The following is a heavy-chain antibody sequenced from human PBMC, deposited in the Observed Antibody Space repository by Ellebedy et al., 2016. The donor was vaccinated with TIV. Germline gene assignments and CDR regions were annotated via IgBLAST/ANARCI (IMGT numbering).Heavy chain of an antibody. D-gene: IGHD3-3*01. CDR2: LSQSGASR. CDR3: AKLSSGLRVARDAFDI. J-gene: IGHJ3*02. CDR1: GFSFSGYA. Sequence: GGSLRLXCAASGFSFSGYAMTWVRQAPGKGLEWISALSQSGASRYYADSVQGRFTISRDNSKNTLYLQMNSLTAEDTAVYYCAKLSSGLRVARDAFDIWGQGTMVTVSS. V-gene: IGHV3-23*01.